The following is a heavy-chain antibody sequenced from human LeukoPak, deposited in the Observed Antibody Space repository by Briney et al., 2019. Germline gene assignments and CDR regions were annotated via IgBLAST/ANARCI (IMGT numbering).Heavy chain of an antibody. J-gene: IGHJ4*02. D-gene: IGHD1-1*01. Sequence: PWGSLRLSCAASGFTFSDYYMSWIRQAPGKGLEWVSYISSSSSYTKYADSVKGRFTISRDNAKNSLYLQVDSLRAEDTAVYYCARGTGTTAYFDYWGQGTLVTVSS. CDR1: GFTFSDYY. V-gene: IGHV3-11*06. CDR3: ARGTGTTAYFDY. CDR2: ISSSSSYT.